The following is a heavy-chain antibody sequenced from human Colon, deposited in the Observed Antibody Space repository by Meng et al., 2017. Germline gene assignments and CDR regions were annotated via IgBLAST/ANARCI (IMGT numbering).Heavy chain of an antibody. V-gene: IGHV3-30*01. CDR1: GFTFSSYA. D-gene: IGHD6-19*01. CDR3: ARDQIAVAGRAPYFDY. J-gene: IGHJ4*02. Sequence: GGSLRLSCAASGFTFSSYAMHWVRQAPGKGLEWVAVISYDGSNKYYADSVKGRFTISRDNSKNTLYLQMNSLGAEDTAVYYCARDQIAVAGRAPYFDYWGQGTLVTVSS. CDR2: ISYDGSNK.